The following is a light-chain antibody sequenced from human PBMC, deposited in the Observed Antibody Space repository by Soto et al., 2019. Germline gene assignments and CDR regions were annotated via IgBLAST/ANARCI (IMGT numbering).Light chain of an antibody. J-gene: IGKJ1*01. CDR1: QSISTW. CDR2: KAS. CDR3: QQYKFYSRT. Sequence: DIQMTQSPSTLSASVGDTVTITCRASQSISTWLAWYQQKPGEAPKLLIYKASSLQSGVPSRFSGIGSGTEFTLTITSLQPDDFATYYCQQYKFYSRTFGPGTKVEIK. V-gene: IGKV1-5*03.